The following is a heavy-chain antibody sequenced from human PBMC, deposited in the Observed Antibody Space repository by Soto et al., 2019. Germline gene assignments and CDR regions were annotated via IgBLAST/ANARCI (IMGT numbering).Heavy chain of an antibody. V-gene: IGHV1-69*13. D-gene: IGHD3-22*01. Sequence: SVKVSCKASGGTFSSYAISWVRQAPGQGLEWMGGIIPIFGTANYAQKFQGRVTITADEYTRTAYMELSRLKSDDTAVYYCARQFDYDTSGYYYAYWGQGTQVTAPQ. CDR3: ARQFDYDTSGYYYAY. CDR1: GGTFSSYA. CDR2: IIPIFGTA. J-gene: IGHJ4*02.